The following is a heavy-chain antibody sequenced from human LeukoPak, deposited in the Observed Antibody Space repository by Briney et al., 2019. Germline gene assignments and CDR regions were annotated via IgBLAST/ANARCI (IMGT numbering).Heavy chain of an antibody. J-gene: IGHJ4*02. CDR2: ISGSGGST. Sequence: PGGSLRLSCAASGFTFSSYAMSWVRQAPGKGLEWVSAISGSGGSTYCADSVKGRFTISRDNSKNTLYLQMNSLRAEDTAVYYCAKDWDTAMVTAYFDYWGQGTLVTVSS. V-gene: IGHV3-23*01. CDR1: GFTFSSYA. CDR3: AKDWDTAMVTAYFDY. D-gene: IGHD5-18*01.